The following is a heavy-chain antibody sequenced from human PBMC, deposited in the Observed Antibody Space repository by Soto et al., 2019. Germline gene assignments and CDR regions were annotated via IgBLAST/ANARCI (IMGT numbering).Heavy chain of an antibody. CDR3: ASTTTFFAY. J-gene: IGHJ4*02. D-gene: IGHD1-1*01. CDR1: GGSISSGGYS. V-gene: IGHV4-30-2*01. Sequence: PSETLSLTCAVSGGSISSGGYSWSWIRQPPGKGLEWIGYIYHSGSTYYNPSLKSRVTISVDRSKNQFSLKLSSVTAADTAVYYCASTTTFFAYWGQGTLVTVSS. CDR2: IYHSGST.